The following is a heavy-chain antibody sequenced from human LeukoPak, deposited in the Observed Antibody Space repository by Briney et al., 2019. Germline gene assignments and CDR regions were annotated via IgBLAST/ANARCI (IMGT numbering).Heavy chain of an antibody. Sequence: SETLSLTCTVSGGSISTYYWSWIRRPPGKGLEWIAYIHASGPTNYTPSLKRRITISVDTSKNQFSLKLSSVTAADTAVYYCARHDAGIAARPFDNWGQGTLVTVSS. V-gene: IGHV4-4*09. D-gene: IGHD6-6*01. J-gene: IGHJ4*02. CDR3: ARHDAGIAARPFDN. CDR2: IHASGPT. CDR1: GGSISTYY.